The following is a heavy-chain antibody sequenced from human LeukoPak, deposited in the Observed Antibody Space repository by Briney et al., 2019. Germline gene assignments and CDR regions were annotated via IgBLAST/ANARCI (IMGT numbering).Heavy chain of an antibody. CDR3: ARAYGDYDWYFDL. CDR2: IYYSGST. V-gene: IGHV4-59*01. J-gene: IGHJ2*01. D-gene: IGHD4-17*01. CDR1: GGSISSYY. Sequence: PSETLSLTCTVSGGSISSYYWSWIRQPPGKGLEWIGYIYYSGSTNYNPSLKSRVTISVDTSKNQFSLKLSSVTAADTAVYYCARAYGDYDWYFDLWGRGTLVTVSS.